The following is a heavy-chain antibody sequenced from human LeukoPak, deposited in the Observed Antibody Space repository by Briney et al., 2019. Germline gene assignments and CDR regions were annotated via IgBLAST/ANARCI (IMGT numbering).Heavy chain of an antibody. D-gene: IGHD3-22*01. CDR2: INPNNGGT. J-gene: IGHJ4*02. Sequence: GSVKVSCKASGYSFTGYYVNWVRQATGQGPEGMGWINPNNGGTKYAQKFQDRVTMTRDTSISTAYMELSRLRSDDTAVYYCARDERYDSSGYPFDYWGQGTLVTVSS. CDR3: ARDERYDSSGYPFDY. V-gene: IGHV1-2*02. CDR1: GYSFTGYY.